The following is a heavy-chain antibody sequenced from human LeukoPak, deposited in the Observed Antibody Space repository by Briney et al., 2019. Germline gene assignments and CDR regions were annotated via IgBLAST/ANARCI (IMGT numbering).Heavy chain of an antibody. CDR1: GGSISSYY. Sequence: SETLSLTCTVSGGSISSYYWSWTRQPPGKGLEWIGSIYYSGSTNYNPSLKSRVTISVDTSKNQFSLKLTSVTAADTAVYYRARGRVGGNYWGQGTLVTVSS. V-gene: IGHV4-59*01. CDR2: IYYSGST. D-gene: IGHD1-26*01. J-gene: IGHJ4*02. CDR3: ARGRVGGNY.